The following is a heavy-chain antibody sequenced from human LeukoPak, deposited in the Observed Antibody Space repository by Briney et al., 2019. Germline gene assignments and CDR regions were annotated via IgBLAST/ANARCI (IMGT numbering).Heavy chain of an antibody. Sequence: ASVKVSCKASGYTFTSYGISWVRQAPGQELEWMGWISGYNGNTNYAQKFQGRLTMTTDTSTSTAYMELRSLRSDDTAVYYCARAPGNLGIYHYGVDVWGQGTTVTVSS. CDR1: GYTFTSYG. V-gene: IGHV1-18*01. CDR3: ARAPGNLGIYHYGVDV. D-gene: IGHD7-27*01. CDR2: ISGYNGNT. J-gene: IGHJ6*02.